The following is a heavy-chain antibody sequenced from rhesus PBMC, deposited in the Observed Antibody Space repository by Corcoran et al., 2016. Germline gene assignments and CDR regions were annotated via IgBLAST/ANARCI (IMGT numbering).Heavy chain of an antibody. CDR3: ASQHSGSYYYGLYFDY. Sequence: QVQLQESGPGLVKPLETLSLTCAVSGGSLSSNYWSWIRPAPGRGREGIGYIYGICISTYDNPSLKSRVTLSADTSKNHLSLKLSPVTAADTAVYYCASQHSGSYYYGLYFDYWGQGVLVTVSS. CDR2: IYGICIST. CDR1: GGSLSSNY. D-gene: IGHD3-16*01. V-gene: IGHV4S11*01. J-gene: IGHJ4*01.